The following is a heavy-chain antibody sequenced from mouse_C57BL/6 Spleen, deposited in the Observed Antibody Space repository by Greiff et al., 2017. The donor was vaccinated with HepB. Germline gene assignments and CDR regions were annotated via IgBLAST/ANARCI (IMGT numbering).Heavy chain of an antibody. CDR1: GFSLTSYG. CDR2: IWSDGST. V-gene: IGHV2-6*03. D-gene: IGHD2-3*01. J-gene: IGHJ4*01. Sequence: VKVVESGPGLVAPSQSLSITCTVSGFSLTSYGVHWVRQPPGKGLEWLVVIWSDGSTTYNSALKSRLSISKDNSKSQVFLKMNSLQTDDTAMYYCARPDGYYVGDYAMDYWGQGTSVTVAS. CDR3: ARPDGYYVGDYAMDY.